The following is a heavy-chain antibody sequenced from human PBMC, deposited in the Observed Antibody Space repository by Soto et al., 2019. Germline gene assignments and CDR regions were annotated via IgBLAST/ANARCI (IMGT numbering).Heavy chain of an antibody. V-gene: IGHV3-21*06. J-gene: IGHJ4*02. CDR3: ASEYYDFWSGYNY. D-gene: IGHD3-3*01. CDR2: ISTSSTSI. CDR1: GFTFSSYV. Sequence: VYLVESGGGLVKPGGSLRLSCAASGFTFSSYVMNWVRQAPGKGLEWVSSISTSSTSIYYADSVKGRFTISRDNAKNSLYLQMNSLRAEDTAMYYCASEYYDFWSGYNYWGQGTLVTVSS.